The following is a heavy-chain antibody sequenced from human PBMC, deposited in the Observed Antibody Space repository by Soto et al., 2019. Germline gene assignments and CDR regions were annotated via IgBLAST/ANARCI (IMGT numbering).Heavy chain of an antibody. CDR2: INAYNGNT. V-gene: IGHV1-18*01. D-gene: IGHD5-18*01. CDR3: ARDQAMDQFDY. J-gene: IGHJ4*02. Sequence: QVQLVQSGAEVKKPGASVKVSCKASGYTFTNYGISWVRQAPGQGLEWMGWINAYNGNTKYAQKLQGRVTMTTETSTSTAYMELRRMRSDDTAVYYCARDQAMDQFDYWGQGTLVTASS. CDR1: GYTFTNYG.